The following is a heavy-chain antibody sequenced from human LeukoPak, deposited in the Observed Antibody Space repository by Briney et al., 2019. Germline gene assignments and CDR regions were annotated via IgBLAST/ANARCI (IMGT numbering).Heavy chain of an antibody. CDR1: GFTFSTYA. CDR2: ISYDGSNK. Sequence: PGGSLRLSCAASGFTFSTYAMHWVRQAPGKGLEWVAVISYDGSNKYYADSVKGRFTISRDNSKNTLYLQMNSLRDEDTAVYYCARDNYGFDYWGQGTLVTVFS. D-gene: IGHD3-10*01. J-gene: IGHJ4*02. CDR3: ARDNYGFDY. V-gene: IGHV3-30-3*01.